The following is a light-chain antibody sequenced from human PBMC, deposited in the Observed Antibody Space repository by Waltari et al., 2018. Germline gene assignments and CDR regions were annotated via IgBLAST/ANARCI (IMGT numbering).Light chain of an antibody. CDR1: ESLVHGDGNTY. V-gene: IGKV2-24*01. J-gene: IGKJ4*01. CDR3: LQVTHMPPT. Sequence: VLTPTPLSSPVTLGQPASISCKSRESLVHGDGNTYLSWLQQRPGQPPRLLIYKTSKRLSGVPDRFSGSGTGTDFTLKISRVEAEDVGVYYCLQVTHMPPTFGGGTKVEIK. CDR2: KTS.